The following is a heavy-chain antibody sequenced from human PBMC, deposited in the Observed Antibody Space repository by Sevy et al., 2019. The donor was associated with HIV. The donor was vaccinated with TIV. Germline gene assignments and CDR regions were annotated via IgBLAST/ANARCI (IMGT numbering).Heavy chain of an antibody. J-gene: IGHJ6*02. D-gene: IGHD2-15*01. CDR3: ARDPMGYCSGGSCHKTERYYYYGMDV. CDR2: IIPIFGTA. V-gene: IGHV1-69*01. CDR1: GGTFSSYA. Sequence: SVKVSCKASGGTFSSYAISWVRQAPGQGLEWMGGIIPIFGTANYAQKFQGRVTITADESTSTAYMELSSLRSEDTAVYYCARDPMGYCSGGSCHKTERYYYYGMDVWGQGTTVTVSS.